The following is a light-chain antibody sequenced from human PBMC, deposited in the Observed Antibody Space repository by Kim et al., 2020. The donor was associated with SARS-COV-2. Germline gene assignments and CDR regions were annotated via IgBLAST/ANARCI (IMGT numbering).Light chain of an antibody. CDR3: QSYDSSLSVVV. CDR1: SSNIGAGYD. V-gene: IGLV1-40*01. Sequence: QRVPTSCTGSSSNIGAGYDVHWYQQLPGPAPKLLISANSNRPSGVPDRFSGSRSVTSASLAITGLQAEDEADCYCQSYDSSLSVVVFGGGTQLT. J-gene: IGLJ2*01. CDR2: ANS.